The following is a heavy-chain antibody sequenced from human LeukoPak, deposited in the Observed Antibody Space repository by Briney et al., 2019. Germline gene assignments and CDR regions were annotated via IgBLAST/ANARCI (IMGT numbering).Heavy chain of an antibody. CDR3: ASQTYENNSSSWSFDY. J-gene: IGHJ4*02. D-gene: IGHD6-13*01. V-gene: IGHV1-46*01. CDR2: INPSGGST. CDR1: GYTFTSYY. Sequence: WASVKVSCKASGYTFTSYYMHWVRQAPGQGLEWMGIINPSGGSTSYAQKFQGRVTMTRDMSTSTVYMELSSLRSEDTAVYYCASQTYENNSSSWSFDYWGQGTLVTVSS.